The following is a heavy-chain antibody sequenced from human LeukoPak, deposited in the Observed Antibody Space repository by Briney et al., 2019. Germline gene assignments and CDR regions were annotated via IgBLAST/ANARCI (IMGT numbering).Heavy chain of an antibody. D-gene: IGHD3-9*01. J-gene: IGHJ5*02. CDR2: INTNTGNP. Sequence: ASVKVSCKASGDTFNSHAISWVRQAPGQGLEWMGWINTNTGNPTYAQGFTGRLVFSLDTSVSTAYLQISSLKAEDTAVYYCARIVQTTGGWLPPWGQGTLVTVSS. CDR3: ARIVQTTGGWLPP. V-gene: IGHV7-4-1*02. CDR1: GDTFNSHA.